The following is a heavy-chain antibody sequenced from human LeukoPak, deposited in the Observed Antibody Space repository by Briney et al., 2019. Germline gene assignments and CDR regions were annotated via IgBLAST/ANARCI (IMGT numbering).Heavy chain of an antibody. CDR2: IYYSGST. J-gene: IGHJ4*02. CDR3: GGSFSYVIWFGVPFDF. V-gene: IGHV4-31*03. Sequence: PSETLSLTCTVSGGSISSGGYYWSWIRQHPGKGLEWIGYIYYSGSTYYNPSLKSRVTISVDTSKNQFALKLSSVTAAGTAVYYCGGSFSYVIWFGVPFDFWGQGTLVTV. CDR1: GGSISSGGYY. D-gene: IGHD3-9*01.